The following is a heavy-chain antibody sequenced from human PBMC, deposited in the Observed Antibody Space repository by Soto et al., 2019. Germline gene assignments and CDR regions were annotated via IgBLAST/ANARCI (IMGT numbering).Heavy chain of an antibody. CDR3: ARGVGSSPPRY. D-gene: IGHD1-26*01. V-gene: IGHV4-59*01. CDR2: IYDSGSP. Sequence: PSETLSLACTISGGSISVYYWSWIRQPPGQALEWIGYIYDSGSPYSNPTLRRRVIIPADTSKNQISLKLTSATAADTAVYYCARGVGSSPPRYWGRGTLVTVSS. J-gene: IGHJ4*02. CDR1: GGSISVYY.